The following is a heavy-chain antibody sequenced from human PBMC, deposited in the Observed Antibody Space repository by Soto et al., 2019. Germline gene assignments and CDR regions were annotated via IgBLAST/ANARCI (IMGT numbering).Heavy chain of an antibody. CDR2: IKGDGSEK. CDR1: GLTFSSYW. J-gene: IGHJ4*02. V-gene: IGHV3-7*01. Sequence: EVQMVESGGGLVQPGGSLRLPCAASGLTFSSYWMYWVRQAPGKGLEWVANIKGDGSEKNYVDSVKGRFTISRDNAKNSLYLQMNSLRVEDTAVYYCASSLLRGQGTLVTVSS. CDR3: ASSLL.